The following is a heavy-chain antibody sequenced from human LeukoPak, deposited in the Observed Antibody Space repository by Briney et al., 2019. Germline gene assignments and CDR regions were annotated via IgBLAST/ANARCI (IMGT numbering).Heavy chain of an antibody. CDR2: IKSKTDGGTT. CDR1: GFTSSNAW. Sequence: GGSLRLSCAASGFTSSNAWMSWVRQAPGKGLEWVGRIKSKTDGGTTDYAAPVKGRFTISRDDSKNTLYLQMNSLKTEDTAVYYCTTVGGYCSGGSCYGMDVWGKGTTVTVSS. CDR3: TTVGGYCSGGSCYGMDV. J-gene: IGHJ6*04. D-gene: IGHD2-15*01. V-gene: IGHV3-15*01.